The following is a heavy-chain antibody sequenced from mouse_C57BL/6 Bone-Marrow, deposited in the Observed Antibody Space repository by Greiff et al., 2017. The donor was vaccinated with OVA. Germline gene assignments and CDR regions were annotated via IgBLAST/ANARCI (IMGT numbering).Heavy chain of an antibody. CDR1: GFNIKDDY. J-gene: IGHJ2*01. V-gene: IGHV14-4*01. CDR3: TTSRDYLDY. Sequence: VQLKESGAELVRPGASVKLSCTASGFNIKDDYMHWVKQRPEQGLEWIGWIDPENGDTEYASKFQGKATITADTSSNTAYLQLSSLTSEDTAVYYCTTSRDYLDYWGQGTTLTVSS. CDR2: IDPENGDT. D-gene: IGHD1-1*01.